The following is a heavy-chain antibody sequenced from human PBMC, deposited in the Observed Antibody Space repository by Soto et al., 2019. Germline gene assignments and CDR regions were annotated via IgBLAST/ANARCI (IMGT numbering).Heavy chain of an antibody. D-gene: IGHD2-15*01. CDR1: GFTFSNYW. V-gene: IGHV3-74*01. J-gene: IGHJ6*03. CDR3: ARGDCVGGSCYSLAGSFYYYMDV. Sequence: EVKLVESGGGLVQPGGPLRLSCAASGFTFSNYWMYWVRQAPGQGLVWVSRINSDGSVSSYADSVKGRLTISRDNVKHTLYLQMNSLRVEDTAVYYCARGDCVGGSCYSLAGSFYYYMDVWGKGTTVAVFS. CDR2: INSDGSVS.